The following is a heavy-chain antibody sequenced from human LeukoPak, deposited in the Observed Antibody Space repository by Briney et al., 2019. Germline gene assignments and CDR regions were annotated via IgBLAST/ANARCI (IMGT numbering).Heavy chain of an antibody. J-gene: IGHJ3*02. Sequence: SETLSLTCTVSGGSISSYYWSWMRQPPGKGLEWIGYISYSGSTYYTHSLKSRLTISVDKSKNYLSLHLSSVTAADTAVYFCARAPFYGTNCRGAFENWGQGTMVTVSS. D-gene: IGHD4-23*01. CDR2: ISYSGST. CDR3: ARAPFYGTNCRGAFEN. CDR1: GGSISSYY. V-gene: IGHV4-59*01.